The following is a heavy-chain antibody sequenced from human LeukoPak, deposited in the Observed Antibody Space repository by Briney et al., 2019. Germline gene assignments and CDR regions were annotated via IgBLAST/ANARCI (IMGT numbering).Heavy chain of an antibody. CDR1: GFSFSRYW. V-gene: IGHV3-7*01. CDR3: ASGATVAYY. J-gene: IGHJ4*02. D-gene: IGHD3-3*02. Sequence: PGGSLRLSCAPSGFSFSRYWMSWVRQAPGKGLEWVANIKEDGSEKYYVDSVKGRFTISRDNAKNSLYLQMNGLRAEDTAVYYCASGATVAYYWGQGTLVTVSS. CDR2: IKEDGSEK.